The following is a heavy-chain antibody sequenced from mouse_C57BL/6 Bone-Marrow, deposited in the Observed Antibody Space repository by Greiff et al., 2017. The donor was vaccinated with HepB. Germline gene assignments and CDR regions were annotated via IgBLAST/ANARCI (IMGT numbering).Heavy chain of an antibody. V-gene: IGHV1-42*01. D-gene: IGHD2-2*01. CDR2: INPSTGGT. Sequence: EVKLQESGPELVKPGASVKISCKASGYSFTGYYMNWVKQSPEKSLEWIGEINPSTGGTTYNQKFKAKATLTVDKSSSTAYMQLKSLTSEDSAVYYCARRRRSTMVTSYYFDYWGQGTTLTVSS. CDR3: ARRRRSTMVTSYYFDY. J-gene: IGHJ2*01. CDR1: GYSFTGYY.